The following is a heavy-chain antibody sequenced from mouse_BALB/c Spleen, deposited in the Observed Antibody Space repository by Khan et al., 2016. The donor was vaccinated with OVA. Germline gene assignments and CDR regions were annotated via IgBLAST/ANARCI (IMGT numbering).Heavy chain of an antibody. CDR3: ARHNYYGSNYGYFDV. D-gene: IGHD1-1*01. CDR2: FYPGSGSI. J-gene: IGHJ1*01. CDR1: GYTFTEYT. V-gene: IGHV1-62-2*01. Sequence: QVQLQQSGAELVKPGASVKLSCKASGYTFTEYTIHWVKQRSGQGLEWIGWFYPGSGSIKYNEKFKDKATLTADKSASIVYMELSRLTSEDSAVYFCARHNYYGSNYGYFDVWGAGTTGTVSS.